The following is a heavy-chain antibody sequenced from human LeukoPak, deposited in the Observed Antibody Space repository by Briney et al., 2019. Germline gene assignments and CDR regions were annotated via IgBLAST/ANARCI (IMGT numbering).Heavy chain of an antibody. V-gene: IGHV4-39*01. CDR2: MSYVGIT. CDR1: GDSISSTTYW. Sequence: SETLSLTCTVSGDSISSTTYWWGWIRQSPGKELEWIGSMSYVGITSYNPSLKSRATISVDTSKNQFSLMLSSVTAADTAVYYCTRLPLDYSLDHWGQGTPVSVSS. J-gene: IGHJ4*02. D-gene: IGHD4-11*01. CDR3: TRLPLDYSLDH.